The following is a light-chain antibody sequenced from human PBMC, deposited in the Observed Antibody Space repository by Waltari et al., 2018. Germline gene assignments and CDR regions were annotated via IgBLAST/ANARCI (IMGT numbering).Light chain of an antibody. CDR1: QSISGY. J-gene: IGKJ4*01. Sequence: DIDMTQSPSSLSASVGDRVPITCRASQSISGYLHWYQQKPGRAPRLLIFAASNLQSGVPSRFSGSGSGTDFTLTISSLQPEDFATYYCQQSFNRPPTFGGGTKVEI. CDR2: AAS. V-gene: IGKV1-39*01. CDR3: QQSFNRPPT.